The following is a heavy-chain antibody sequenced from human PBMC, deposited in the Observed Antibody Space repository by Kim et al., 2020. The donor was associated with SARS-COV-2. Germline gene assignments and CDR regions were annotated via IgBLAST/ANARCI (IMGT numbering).Heavy chain of an antibody. D-gene: IGHD3-10*01. CDR2: IYSGGST. V-gene: IGHV3-53*04. CDR3: ARDRIGLDYGSGTSYYYYGMDV. Sequence: GGSLRLSCAASGFTVSSNYMSWVRQAPGKGLEWVSVIYSGGSTYYADSVKGRFTISRHNSKNTLYLQMNSLRAEDTAVYYCARDRIGLDYGSGTSYYYYGMDVWGQGTTVTVSS. CDR1: GFTVSSNY. J-gene: IGHJ6*02.